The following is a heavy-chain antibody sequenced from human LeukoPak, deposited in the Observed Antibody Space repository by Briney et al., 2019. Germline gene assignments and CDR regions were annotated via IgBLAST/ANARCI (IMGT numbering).Heavy chain of an antibody. V-gene: IGHV3-74*01. Sequence: GGSLTLSCAASGFTFSSYWMHWVRQAPGKGLVWVSRINSDGSSTSYADSVKGRFTISRDNAKNTLYLQMNSLRAEDTAVYYCARAIKWLADAFDIWGQGTMVTVSS. CDR1: GFTFSSYW. J-gene: IGHJ3*02. CDR3: ARAIKWLADAFDI. CDR2: INSDGSST. D-gene: IGHD6-19*01.